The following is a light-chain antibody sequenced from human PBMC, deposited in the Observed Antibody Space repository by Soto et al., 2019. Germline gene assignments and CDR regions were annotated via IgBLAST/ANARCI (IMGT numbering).Light chain of an antibody. V-gene: IGKV3-20*01. CDR2: GAS. Sequence: EIVLTQSPGTLSLSPGERATLSCRSSQSVSSSYLSWFQQRPGQAPRLLTYGASSRATDIPDRFSGSGSGTDFTLTISRLEPEDFAVYYCQRYGRSPPYTFGQGTKLEIK. J-gene: IGKJ2*01. CDR3: QRYGRSPPYT. CDR1: QSVSSSY.